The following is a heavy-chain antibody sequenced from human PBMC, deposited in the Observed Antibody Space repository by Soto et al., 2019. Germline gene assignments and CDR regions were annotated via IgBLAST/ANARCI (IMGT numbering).Heavy chain of an antibody. D-gene: IGHD1-1*01. J-gene: IGHJ3*01. Sequence: PGGSLRLSCAASGFTFNSYSVNWVRQAPGKGLEWVASISGGSVYIDFADSVKGRFTISRDDVTNSVSLQMDSLRVEDTGIYYCARYDAFKAFDLWGQGTMVPVSS. CDR1: GFTFNSYS. V-gene: IGHV3-21*01. CDR3: ARYDAFKAFDL. CDR2: ISGGSVYI.